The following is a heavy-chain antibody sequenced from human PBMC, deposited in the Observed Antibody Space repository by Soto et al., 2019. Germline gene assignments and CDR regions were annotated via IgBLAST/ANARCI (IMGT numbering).Heavy chain of an antibody. V-gene: IGHV2-5*02. Sequence: QITLKESGPTLVKPTQTLTLTCTFSGFSLSTSGVGVGWIRQPPGKALEWLALIYWDDDKRYSPSLKSRLTSTKDTSKNQVVLTMTNMDPVDTATYYCAHTFVMVRGGDAFDIWGQGTMVTVSS. CDR2: IYWDDDK. J-gene: IGHJ3*02. CDR3: AHTFVMVRGGDAFDI. D-gene: IGHD3-10*01. CDR1: GFSLSTSGVG.